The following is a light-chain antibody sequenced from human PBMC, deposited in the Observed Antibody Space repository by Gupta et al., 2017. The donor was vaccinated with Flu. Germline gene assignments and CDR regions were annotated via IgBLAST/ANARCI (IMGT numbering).Light chain of an antibody. J-gene: IGKJ3*01. Sequence: IVLTQSPATLSLSTGERATLSCRASQSVSSYVAWYQQKPGQAPRLRIYDASNRATGIPARFSGSGSGTDFTLTISSLEPEDFAVYYCQQRSKSFTFGPGTKVDIK. CDR1: QSVSSY. CDR2: DAS. CDR3: QQRSKSFT. V-gene: IGKV3-11*01.